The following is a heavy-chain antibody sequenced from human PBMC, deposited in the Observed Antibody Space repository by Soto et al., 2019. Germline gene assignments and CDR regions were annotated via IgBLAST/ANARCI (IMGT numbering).Heavy chain of an antibody. CDR3: ATVASCSRGTCYQGGMVG. Sequence: AAVMVTCKDPGCTFTGNYIHWVRQAPGQGLKWMGWINPNSGGTNYAQKFQGWVTMTTDTSISTAYMELSRLRFDDTAMYYCATVASCSRGTCYQGGMVGW. J-gene: IGHJ6*01. V-gene: IGHV1-2*04. CDR2: INPNSGGT. D-gene: IGHD2-15*01. CDR1: GCTFTGNY.